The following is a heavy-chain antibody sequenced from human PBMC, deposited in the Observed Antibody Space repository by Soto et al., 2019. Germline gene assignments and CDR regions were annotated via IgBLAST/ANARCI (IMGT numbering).Heavy chain of an antibody. CDR3: ARASTYYYDSSGDYYYNWLYP. CDR2: IHYTGTT. V-gene: IGHV4-31*03. J-gene: IGHJ5*02. CDR1: GGSISSGGYY. D-gene: IGHD3-22*01. Sequence: QLQLQESCPGLVKPSQTLSLTCTVSGGSISSGGYYWSWIRQHPGKGLEWIGYIHYTGTTYYNLALKGRVTISVDTSKNQLSLRLCSVTAGDTAGYYCARASTYYYDSSGDYYYNWLYPWGQGTLVAVSS.